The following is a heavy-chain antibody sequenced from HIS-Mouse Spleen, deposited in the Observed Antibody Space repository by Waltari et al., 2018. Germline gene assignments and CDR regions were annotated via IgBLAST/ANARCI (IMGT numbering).Heavy chain of an antibody. CDR3: ARDPSGYDNH. V-gene: IGHV3-21*01. CDR1: GSTFSSYS. D-gene: IGHD5-12*01. CDR2: IISSSSYI. Sequence: EVQLVESGGGLVKPGGSLRLSCAASGSTFSSYSMNWVRQAPGKGRDWVSTIISSSSYIYYADSGKGRFTISRDNAKNSLYLQMNSLRAEDTAVYYCARDPSGYDNHWGQGTLVTVSS. J-gene: IGHJ5*02.